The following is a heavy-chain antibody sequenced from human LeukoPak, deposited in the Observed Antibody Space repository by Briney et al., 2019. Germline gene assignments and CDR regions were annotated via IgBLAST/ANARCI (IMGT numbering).Heavy chain of an antibody. CDR3: AKGEAYCGGDCYPD. V-gene: IGHV3-23*01. Sequence: SGGSLRLSCAASGFTFSTYAMSWVRQAPGKGLEWVSSVSGGSAGSTSYADSVKGRFTISRDSSKNTLYLQMKSLRAEDTAVYYCAKGEAYCGGDCYPDWGQGTLVTVSS. CDR2: VSGGSAGST. D-gene: IGHD2-21*02. J-gene: IGHJ4*02. CDR1: GFTFSTYA.